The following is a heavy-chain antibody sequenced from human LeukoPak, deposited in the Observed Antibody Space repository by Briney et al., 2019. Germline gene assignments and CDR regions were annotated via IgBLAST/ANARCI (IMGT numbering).Heavy chain of an antibody. CDR1: GFTFDDYA. CDR3: AKDSGSYGFDY. CDR2: ISWNSGSI. Sequence: GGSLRLSCAASGFTFDDYAMHWVRQAPGKGLEWVSGISWNSGSIGYADSVKGRFTISRDNAKNSLYLQMNSLRAEDMALYYCAKDSGSYGFDYWGQGTLVTVSS. J-gene: IGHJ4*02. V-gene: IGHV3-9*03. D-gene: IGHD1-26*01.